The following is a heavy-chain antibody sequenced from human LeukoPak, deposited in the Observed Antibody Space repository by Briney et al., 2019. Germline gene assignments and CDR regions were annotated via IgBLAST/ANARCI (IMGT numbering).Heavy chain of an antibody. D-gene: IGHD3-22*01. Sequence: PGGSLRLSCAASGFTFDDYAMHWVRQAPGKGLEWVSGISWNSGSIGYADSVKGRFTISRDNAKNSLYLQMNSLRAEDTAVYYCARGYDSSGYFYYYYYMDVWGKGTTVTVSS. CDR1: GFTFDDYA. CDR2: ISWNSGSI. J-gene: IGHJ6*03. V-gene: IGHV3-9*01. CDR3: ARGYDSSGYFYYYYYMDV.